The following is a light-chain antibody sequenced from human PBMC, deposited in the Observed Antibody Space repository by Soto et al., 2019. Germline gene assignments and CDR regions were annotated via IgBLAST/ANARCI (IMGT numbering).Light chain of an antibody. CDR2: DVS. V-gene: IGLV2-14*03. CDR3: SSYSSITTHVI. CDR1: SSDVGGYNY. J-gene: IGLJ2*01. Sequence: QSALTQPASVSGSPGQSITISCTGTSSDVGGYNYVSWYQHHPGKAPKLMIYDVSNRPSGVSNRFSGSKSGNTASLTISGLQAEDEAGYYCSSYSSITTHVIFGGGTQLTVL.